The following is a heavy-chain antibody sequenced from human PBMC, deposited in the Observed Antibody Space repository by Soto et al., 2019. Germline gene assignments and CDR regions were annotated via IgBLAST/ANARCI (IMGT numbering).Heavy chain of an antibody. CDR2: IYNNGNT. J-gene: IGHJ4*02. CDR3: ARTVMPLGNVAAFDH. Sequence: PSETLTLTCNDSGGSVSSVKYFWSWIRQPPGKGLEWIAYIYNNGNTNYNPSLKSRATISVDTSKNQCSLKLTSVTAADSAVYFCARTVMPLGNVAAFDHWGQGVLVTVSS. V-gene: IGHV4-61*01. D-gene: IGHD7-27*01. CDR1: GGSVSSVKYF.